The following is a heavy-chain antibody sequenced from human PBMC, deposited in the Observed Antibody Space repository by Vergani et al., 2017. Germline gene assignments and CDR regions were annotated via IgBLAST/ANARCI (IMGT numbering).Heavy chain of an antibody. D-gene: IGHD5-18*01. J-gene: IGHJ4*02. Sequence: EVQLLESGGGLVQPGGSLRLSCAASGFTFSSYALSWVRQAPGKGLEWVSAISGSGGSTDYADSVKGRFTISRDNSKNTLYLQMNSLSAEDTAVYYCAKTERFGYPEGFDYWGQGTLVTVSS. CDR2: ISGSGGST. V-gene: IGHV3-23*01. CDR3: AKTERFGYPEGFDY. CDR1: GFTFSSYA.